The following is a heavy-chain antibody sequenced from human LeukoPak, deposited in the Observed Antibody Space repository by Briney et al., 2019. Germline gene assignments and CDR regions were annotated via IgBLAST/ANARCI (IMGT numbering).Heavy chain of an antibody. J-gene: IGHJ4*02. Sequence: PGRSLRLSCAASGFNFSRNGMHWVRQAPGKGLEWVAVISYDGSNKYYADSVKGRFTISRDNSKSTLYLQMNSLRAEDTAVYYCASSGLAAAGMGFYWGQGTLVTVSS. D-gene: IGHD6-13*01. V-gene: IGHV3-30*03. CDR3: ASSGLAAAGMGFY. CDR2: ISYDGSNK. CDR1: GFNFSRNG.